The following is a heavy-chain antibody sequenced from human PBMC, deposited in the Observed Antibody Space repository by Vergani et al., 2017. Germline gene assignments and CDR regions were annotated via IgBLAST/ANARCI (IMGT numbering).Heavy chain of an antibody. CDR2: INHSGST. J-gene: IGHJ4*02. CDR3: ARAAHRFGEFLPYYFDY. V-gene: IGHV4-34*01. CDR1: GGSFSGYY. D-gene: IGHD3-10*01. Sequence: QVQLQQWGAGLLKPSETLSLTCAVYGGSFSGYYWSWIRQPTGKGLEWIGEINHSGSTNYNPSLKSRVTISVDTSKNQFSLKLSSVTAADTAVYYCARAAHRFGEFLPYYFDYWGQGTLVTVSS.